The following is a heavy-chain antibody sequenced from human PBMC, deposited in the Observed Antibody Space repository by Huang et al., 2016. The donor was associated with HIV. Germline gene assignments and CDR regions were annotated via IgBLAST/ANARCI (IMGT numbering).Heavy chain of an antibody. J-gene: IGHJ4*02. V-gene: IGHV1-69*13. CDR1: GGTFSNYA. D-gene: IGHD3-22*01. Sequence: QVQLVQSGAEVKKVGSSVKVSCKASGGTFSNYAISWVRLAPGHGLEWMGGIIPIFGTANFEKKVQGRVTITADGSTSTAYLELSSLRSEDTAVYFCARQLYDNTGYLMGARLHDWGQGTLVTVSS. CDR2: IIPIFGTA. CDR3: ARQLYDNTGYLMGARLHD.